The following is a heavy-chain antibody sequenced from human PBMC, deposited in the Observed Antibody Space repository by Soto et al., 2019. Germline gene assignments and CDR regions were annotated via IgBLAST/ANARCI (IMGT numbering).Heavy chain of an antibody. CDR2: ISSVSDTI. D-gene: IGHD4-17*01. V-gene: IGHV3-48*01. J-gene: IGHJ4*02. CDR1: GFTFSTYS. Sequence: GESLKISCAASGFTFSTYSMNWVRQAPGKGLEWVSYISSVSDTIYYADSVKGRFTISRDNAKNSLYLQMNSLRAEDTALYYCARDARAVTPPFPFDYWGQGTLVTVSS. CDR3: ARDARAVTPPFPFDY.